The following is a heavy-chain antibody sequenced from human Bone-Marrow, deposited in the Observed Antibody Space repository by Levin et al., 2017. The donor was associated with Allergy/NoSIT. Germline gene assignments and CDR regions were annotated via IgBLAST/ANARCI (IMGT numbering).Heavy chain of an antibody. CDR2: VAASGETT. CDR1: GFTFTSHA. V-gene: IGHV3-23*01. CDR3: AQDFRFSLTY. D-gene: IGHD3-16*02. Sequence: GGSLRLSCVASGFTFTSHAMTWVRQAPGKGLEWLSFVAASGETTSYADSVKGRFTISRDNSRNTLYLQFNSLRAEDTAIYYCAQDFRFSLTYWGQGTLVTVSS. J-gene: IGHJ4*02.